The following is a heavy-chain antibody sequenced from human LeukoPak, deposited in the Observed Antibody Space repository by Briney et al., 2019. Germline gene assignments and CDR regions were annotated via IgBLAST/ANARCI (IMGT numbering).Heavy chain of an antibody. Sequence: GGSLRLSCAASGFTFSNYWLHWVRQAPGKGLVWVSRIDANAKTASYADSVKGRFTISTDNAKKTLYLQMNSLRVEDTAVYYCLTVVETTIAAFDIWGQGTMVTVSS. CDR2: IDANAKTA. CDR1: GFTFSNYW. V-gene: IGHV3-74*01. CDR3: LTVVETTIAAFDI. J-gene: IGHJ3*02. D-gene: IGHD1-26*01.